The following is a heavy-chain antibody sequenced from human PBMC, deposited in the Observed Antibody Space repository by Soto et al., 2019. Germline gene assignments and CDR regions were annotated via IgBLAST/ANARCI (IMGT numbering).Heavy chain of an antibody. V-gene: IGHV1-18*01. Sequence: QFQLVQSGAEVKKPGASVKVSCKASGYTFTSYGISWVRQAPGQGLEWMGWISGYNGNTNYAQKLQGRVTMTTDTSTSTAYVEMRSLQSDDTAVYSCARSPTRDYGDYSYFQHWGQGTLVTVSS. D-gene: IGHD4-17*01. CDR3: ARSPTRDYGDYSYFQH. CDR2: ISGYNGNT. J-gene: IGHJ1*01. CDR1: GYTFTSYG.